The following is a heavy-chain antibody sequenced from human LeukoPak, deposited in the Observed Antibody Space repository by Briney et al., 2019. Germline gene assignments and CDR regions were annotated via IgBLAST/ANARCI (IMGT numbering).Heavy chain of an antibody. CDR1: GFTFSSYG. CDR2: ISYDGSNK. V-gene: IGHV3-30*18. J-gene: IGHJ5*02. D-gene: IGHD2-21*02. CDR3: AKAMGPDIVVVTTGSLDP. Sequence: GGTLRLSCAASGFTFSSYGMHWVRQAPGKGLEWVAVISYDGSNKYYADSVKGRFTISRDNSKNTLYLQMNSLRAEDTAVYYCAKAMGPDIVVVTTGSLDPWGQGTLVTVSS.